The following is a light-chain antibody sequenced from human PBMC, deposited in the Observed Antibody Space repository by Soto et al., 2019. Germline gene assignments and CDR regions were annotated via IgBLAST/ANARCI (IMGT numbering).Light chain of an antibody. CDR2: LNSDGSH. V-gene: IGLV4-69*01. J-gene: IGLJ3*02. CDR1: SGHSNYA. Sequence: QSVLTQSPSASASLGASVKLTCTLSSGHSNYAIAWHQQQSEKGPRYLMKLNSDGSHSKGDGIPDRFSGSSSGAERYLTISSLQSEDEADYYCQSYDSSLSGSVFGGGTQLTVL. CDR3: QSYDSSLSGSV.